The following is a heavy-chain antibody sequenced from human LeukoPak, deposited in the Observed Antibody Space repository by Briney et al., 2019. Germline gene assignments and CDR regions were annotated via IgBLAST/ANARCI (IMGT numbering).Heavy chain of an antibody. V-gene: IGHV3-30-3*01. CDR1: GFTFSSFP. CDR3: ARSSPVYYDFMAFDY. D-gene: IGHD3-3*01. J-gene: IGHJ4*02. Sequence: PGRSLRLSCAPSGFTFSSFPMHWVRQAPGKGLEWVAAMSYDGSNTYYADSVKGRFTISRDNSKNTLYLQMNSLRAEDTAVYYCARSSPVYYDFMAFDYWGQGTLVAVSS. CDR2: MSYDGSNT.